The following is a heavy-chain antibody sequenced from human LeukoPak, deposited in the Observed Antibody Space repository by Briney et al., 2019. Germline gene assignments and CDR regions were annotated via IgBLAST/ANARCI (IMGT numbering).Heavy chain of an antibody. CDR2: ISSSSKVI. CDR3: ARDLDTSGYTFDY. CDR1: GFTFSSYS. V-gene: IGHV3-48*02. J-gene: IGHJ4*02. D-gene: IGHD3-22*01. Sequence: GGSLRLSCAASGFTFSSYSMNWVRQAPGKGLEWVSYISSSSKVIYHADSVRGRFTISRDNAKNSLYLQMNSLRDEDTAVYYCARDLDTSGYTFDYWGQGTLVTVYS.